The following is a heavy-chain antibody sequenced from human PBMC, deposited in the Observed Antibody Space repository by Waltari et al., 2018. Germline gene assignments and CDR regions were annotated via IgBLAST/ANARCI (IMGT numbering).Heavy chain of an antibody. CDR3: AKHSFGSYFSP. D-gene: IGHD1-26*01. CDR1: AVAIRESSFY. J-gene: IGHJ5*02. Sequence: QLQLQESGPGVVKPSETLSLTCSVPAVAIRESSFYWGWMRQAPGKGLEWIGSVYRSGSTSYAASLKSRVTISVDTSKNHFSLNVRSVTAADMGVYFCAKHSFGSYFSPWGQGTLVTVSS. CDR2: VYRSGST. V-gene: IGHV4-39*01.